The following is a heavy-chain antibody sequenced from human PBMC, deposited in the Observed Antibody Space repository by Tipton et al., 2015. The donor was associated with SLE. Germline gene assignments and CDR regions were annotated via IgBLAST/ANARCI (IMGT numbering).Heavy chain of an antibody. J-gene: IGHJ4*02. V-gene: IGHV4-34*01. D-gene: IGHD6-6*01. CDR3: ARGHEYSSSDY. CDR2: INHSGST. Sequence: TLSLTCAVYGGSFSGYYWSWIRQPPGKGLEWIGEINHSGSTNYNPSLKSRVTISVDTSKNQFSLKLSSVTAADTAVYYCARGHEYSSSDYWGQGTLVTVSS. CDR1: GGSFSGYY.